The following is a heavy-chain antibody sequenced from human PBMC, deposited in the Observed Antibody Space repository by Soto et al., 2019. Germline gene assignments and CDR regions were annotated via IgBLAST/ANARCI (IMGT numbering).Heavy chain of an antibody. J-gene: IGHJ6*03. CDR3: ARESGGATATLDYYYFYMDV. CDR2: INPNGGVT. D-gene: IGHD5-12*01. CDR1: GDTFNDYY. V-gene: IGHV1-2*04. Sequence: QVQLVQSGAEVKKPGASVTVSCRSSGDTFNDYYIHWVRQAPGQGLEWMGWINPNGGVTKYAQKFQGWVSMNRDPSIRTVYMHLSRLRSDDTAVYYCARESGGATATLDYYYFYMDVWGTGTTVTVSS.